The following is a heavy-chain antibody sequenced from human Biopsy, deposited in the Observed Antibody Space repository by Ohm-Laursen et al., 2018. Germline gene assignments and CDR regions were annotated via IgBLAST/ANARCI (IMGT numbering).Heavy chain of an antibody. Sequence: TLSLTCTVSGDSVTKYYWSWIRQPPGKGLEWIGHIYYSVMTNYNPSLQSRVSISVDTSRNQVSLTLSSVTAADTAVYYCARDSGILNYGNFKYYHYYGMDVWSQGTKVTVSS. D-gene: IGHD4-11*01. CDR3: ARDSGILNYGNFKYYHYYGMDV. CDR2: IYYSVMT. V-gene: IGHV4-59*02. J-gene: IGHJ6*02. CDR1: GDSVTKYY.